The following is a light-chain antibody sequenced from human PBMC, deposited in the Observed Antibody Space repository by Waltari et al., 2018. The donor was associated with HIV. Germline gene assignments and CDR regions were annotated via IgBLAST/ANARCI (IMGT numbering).Light chain of an antibody. CDR1: SSDVGSYTL. V-gene: IGLV2-23*01. Sequence: QSALTQPASVSGSPGQSITISCTGSSSDVGSYTLVSWYQQHPGKAPNLMIFEGINRPSVVSIRFSGSKSGNTASLTSSGLQADDEADYYCGSYAGSSNWVFGGGTKLTVL. J-gene: IGLJ3*02. CDR3: GSYAGSSNWV. CDR2: EGI.